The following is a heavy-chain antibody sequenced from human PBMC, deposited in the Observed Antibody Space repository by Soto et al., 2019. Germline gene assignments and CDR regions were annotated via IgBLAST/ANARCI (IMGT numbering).Heavy chain of an antibody. CDR2: ISSSSSYI. V-gene: IGHV3-21*01. CDR3: ARVLGGGWAFDY. CDR1: GFTFSRYS. D-gene: IGHD6-19*01. Sequence: GGCLRRSCASSGFTFSRYSMNWVRQAPGKGLEWVSSISSSSSYIYYADSVKGRFTISRDNAKNSLYLQMNSLRAEDTAVYYCARVLGGGWAFDYWGQGTLVPVSS. J-gene: IGHJ4*02.